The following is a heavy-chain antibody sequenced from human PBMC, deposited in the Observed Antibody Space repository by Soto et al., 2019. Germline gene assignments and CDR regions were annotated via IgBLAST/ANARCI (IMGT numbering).Heavy chain of an antibody. CDR1: GYTFTSYG. J-gene: IGHJ5*02. Sequence: ASVKVSCKASGYTFTSYGISWVRQAPGQGLEWMGWISAYNGNTNYAQKLQGRVTMTTDTSTSTAYMELRSLRSDDTAVYYCARTMPGGYYYVFGWFDPWGQGTLVTASS. V-gene: IGHV1-18*01. CDR3: ARTMPGGYYYVFGWFDP. CDR2: ISAYNGNT. D-gene: IGHD3-22*01.